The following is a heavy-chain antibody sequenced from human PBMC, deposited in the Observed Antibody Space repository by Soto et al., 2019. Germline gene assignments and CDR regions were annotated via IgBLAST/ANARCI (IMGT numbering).Heavy chain of an antibody. CDR2: ISSSSSYI. J-gene: IGHJ6*02. CDR3: ARDRGIEDGMDV. V-gene: IGHV3-21*01. D-gene: IGHD2-15*01. CDR1: GFTFSSYS. Sequence: EVQLVESGGGLVKPGGSLRLSCAASGFTFSSYSMNWVRQAPGKGLEWVSSISSSSSYIYYADSVKGRFTISRDNANNSLYLQMNSLRAEDTAVYYWARDRGIEDGMDVWGQGTTGTGSS.